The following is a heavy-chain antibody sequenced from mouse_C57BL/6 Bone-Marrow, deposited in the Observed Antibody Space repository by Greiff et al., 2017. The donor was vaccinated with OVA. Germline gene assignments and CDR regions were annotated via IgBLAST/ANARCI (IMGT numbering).Heavy chain of an antibody. D-gene: IGHD1-1*01. V-gene: IGHV1-39*01. CDR3: AFYDGSSYRYFDV. CDR2: INPNYGTT. J-gene: IGHJ1*03. Sequence: VQLQQSGPELVKPGASVKISCKASGYSFTDYNMNWVKQSNGKSLEWIGVINPNYGTTSYNQKFKGKATLTVDQSSSTAYMQLNSLTSDDSAVYYCAFYDGSSYRYFDVWGTGTTVTVSS. CDR1: GYSFTDYN.